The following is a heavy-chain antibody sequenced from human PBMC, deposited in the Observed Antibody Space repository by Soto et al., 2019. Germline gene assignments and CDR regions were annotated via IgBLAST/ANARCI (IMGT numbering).Heavy chain of an antibody. CDR1: GYTSTSYY. D-gene: IGHD2-2*02. CDR2: INPSGGST. Sequence: QVQLVQSGAEVKKPGASVKVSCKASGYTSTSYYMHWVRQAPGQGLEWMGIINPSGGSTSYAQKFQGRVNRTRETSTSTVYMELSSLRSEDTAVYYCARVRVSIVLVPAAIGYWGQGTLVTVSS. V-gene: IGHV1-46*01. J-gene: IGHJ4*02. CDR3: ARVRVSIVLVPAAIGY.